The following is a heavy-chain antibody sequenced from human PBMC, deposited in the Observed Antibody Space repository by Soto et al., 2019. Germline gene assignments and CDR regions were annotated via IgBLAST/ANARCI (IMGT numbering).Heavy chain of an antibody. CDR2: ISNSGSGI. CDR3: ARENYFDY. J-gene: IGHJ4*02. V-gene: IGHV3-48*03. Sequence: AGGSLRLSCAASGFTFSSYEMNWVRQAPGKGLEWVSYISNSGSGIRYADSVKGRFTISRDNAKNSLYLQMNSLRAEDTAVYYCARENYFDYWGQGTLVTVSS. CDR1: GFTFSSYE.